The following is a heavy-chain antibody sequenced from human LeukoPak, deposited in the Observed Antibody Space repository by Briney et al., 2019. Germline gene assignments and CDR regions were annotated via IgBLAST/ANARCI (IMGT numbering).Heavy chain of an antibody. CDR3: ARAIFSSGWYLVDY. D-gene: IGHD6-19*01. J-gene: IGHJ4*02. Sequence: PGGSLRLSCAASGFPFSSHNMNWVRQAPGKGLEWVSYITGSSNYIYYADSVKGRFTISRDNAKNSLYLQMNSLRAEDTAVYYCARAIFSSGWYLVDYWGQGTLVTVSS. CDR2: ITGSSNYI. CDR1: GFPFSSHN. V-gene: IGHV3-21*01.